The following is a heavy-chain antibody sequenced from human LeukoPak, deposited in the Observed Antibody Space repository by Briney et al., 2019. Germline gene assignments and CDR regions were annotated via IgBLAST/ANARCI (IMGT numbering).Heavy chain of an antibody. CDR1: GGTFSSYA. J-gene: IGHJ5*02. V-gene: IGHV1-69*01. D-gene: IGHD2-2*02. Sequence: SVKVSCKASGGTFSSYAISWVRQAPGQGLEWMGGIIPIFGTANYAQKFQGRVTITADESTSTAYMELSSRRSEDTAVYYCARDYCSSTSCYTHWFDPWGQGTLVTVSS. CDR3: ARDYCSSTSCYTHWFDP. CDR2: IIPIFGTA.